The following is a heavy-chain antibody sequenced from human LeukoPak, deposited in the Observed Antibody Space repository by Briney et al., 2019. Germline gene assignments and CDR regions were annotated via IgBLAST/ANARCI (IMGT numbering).Heavy chain of an antibody. D-gene: IGHD4-17*01. Sequence: GGSLRLSCAASGFTFSSYGMHWVRQAPGKGLEWVAVISYDGSNKYYADSVKGRFTISRDNSKNTLYLQMNSLRAEDTAVYYCAKEPSYGDYEPMDYWGQGTLVTVSS. CDR1: GFTFSSYG. V-gene: IGHV3-30*18. CDR2: ISYDGSNK. CDR3: AKEPSYGDYEPMDY. J-gene: IGHJ4*02.